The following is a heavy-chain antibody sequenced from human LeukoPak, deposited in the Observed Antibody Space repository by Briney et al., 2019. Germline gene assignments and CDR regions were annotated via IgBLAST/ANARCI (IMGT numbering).Heavy chain of an antibody. Sequence: SETLSLTCTVSGGSISSSGYCWGWIRQPPGKGLEWIGSIDYSGSTYYNPSLKSRVTISVDTSKNQFSLKLSSVTAADTAVYYCARGYSSSWYFNWFDPWGQGTLVTVSS. CDR3: ARGYSSSWYFNWFDP. D-gene: IGHD6-13*01. J-gene: IGHJ5*02. V-gene: IGHV4-39*07. CDR2: IDYSGST. CDR1: GGSISSSGYC.